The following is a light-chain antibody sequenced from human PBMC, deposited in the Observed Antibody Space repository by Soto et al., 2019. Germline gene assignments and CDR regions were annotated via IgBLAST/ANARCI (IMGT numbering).Light chain of an antibody. J-gene: IGKJ4*01. CDR2: GAS. V-gene: IGKV3-20*01. CDR1: QSVSNNY. CDR3: QQYASSPVT. Sequence: ENVLTQSPGTLSLSPGDRASLSCRASQSVSNNYLAWHQQRPGQAPRLLIFGASNRATGVPDRFTGSASGTEFTLTISRLQPEDFALYFCQQYASSPVTFGGGTKVEI.